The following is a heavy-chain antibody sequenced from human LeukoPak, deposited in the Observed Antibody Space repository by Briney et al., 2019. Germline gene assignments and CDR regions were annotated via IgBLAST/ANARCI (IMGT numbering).Heavy chain of an antibody. CDR1: GGSISSGGYY. J-gene: IGHJ4*02. CDR3: ARVRITMVRGVIRPNYFDY. CDR2: IYYSGST. Sequence: SETLSLTCTVSGGSISSGGYYWSWIRQHPGKGLEWIGYIYYSGSTYYNPSLKSRVTISVDTSKNQFSLKLSSVTAADTAVYYCARVRITMVRGVIRPNYFDYWGQGTLVTVSS. D-gene: IGHD3-10*01. V-gene: IGHV4-31*03.